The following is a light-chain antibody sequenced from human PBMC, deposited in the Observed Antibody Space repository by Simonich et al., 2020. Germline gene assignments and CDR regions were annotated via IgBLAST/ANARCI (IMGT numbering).Light chain of an antibody. CDR2: DNN. V-gene: IGLV1-51*01. CDR3: GTWDSSLSAGV. J-gene: IGLJ3*02. CDR1: SSNIGKNY. Sequence: QSVLTQPPSVSAAPGQKVTISCSGSSSNIGKNYVSCYQQLPGTAPKLLIYDNNKRPSGIPDRFSGSKSGTSATLGITGLQTGDEADYYCGTWDSSLSAGVFGGGTKLTVL.